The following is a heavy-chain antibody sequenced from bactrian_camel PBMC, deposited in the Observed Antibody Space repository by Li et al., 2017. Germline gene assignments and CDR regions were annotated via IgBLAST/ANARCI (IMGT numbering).Heavy chain of an antibody. CDR3: AADFLQYCNGGRLTY. CDR2: ITSEGVL. CDR1: GYRYANYC. Sequence: QLVESGGGSVQAGGSLRLSCAASGYRYANYCMGWYRQAPGKEREGVAFITSEGVLSVADSLKGRFTISKDNAKNTLDQQMNSLKPEDTAMYYCAADFLQYCNGGRLTYWGQGTQVTVS. V-gene: IGHV3S55*01. D-gene: IGHD7*01. J-gene: IGHJ4*01.